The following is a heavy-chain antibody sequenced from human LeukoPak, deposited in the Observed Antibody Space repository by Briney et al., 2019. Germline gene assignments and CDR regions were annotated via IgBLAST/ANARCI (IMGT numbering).Heavy chain of an antibody. V-gene: IGHV4-39*07. J-gene: IGHJ4*02. CDR1: GGSISSGSYY. Sequence: SQTLSLTCTVSGGSISSGSYYWGWIRQPPGKGLEWIGSIYHSGSTYYNPSLKSRVTISVDTSKNQFSLKLSSVTAADTAVYYCARARGGIGGFDYWGQGTLVTVSS. D-gene: IGHD3-10*01. CDR2: IYHSGST. CDR3: ARARGGIGGFDY.